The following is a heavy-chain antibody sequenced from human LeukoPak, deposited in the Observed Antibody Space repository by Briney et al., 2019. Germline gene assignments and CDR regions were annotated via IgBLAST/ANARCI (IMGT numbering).Heavy chain of an antibody. J-gene: IGHJ3*02. Sequence: SQTLSLTCTVSGGSISSYYWSWIRQPPGKGLEWIGYIYYSGSTNYNPSLKSRVTISVDTSKNQFSLKLSSVTAADTAVYYCARLGIVGATTHDTFDIWGQGTMVTVSS. CDR1: GGSISSYY. CDR3: ARLGIVGATTHDTFDI. V-gene: IGHV4-59*08. CDR2: IYYSGST. D-gene: IGHD1-26*01.